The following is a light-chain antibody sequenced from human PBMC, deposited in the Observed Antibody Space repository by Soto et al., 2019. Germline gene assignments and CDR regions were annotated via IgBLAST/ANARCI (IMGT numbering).Light chain of an antibody. CDR1: SSNIGAGYD. J-gene: IGLJ3*02. Sequence: QSVLTQPPSVSGAPGQRVTISCTGSSSNIGAGYDVQWYQQLPGTVPKLLIYASNNWPSGVPDRFSGSKSDTSASLAITGLQAEDEADYYCQSFDSSLTVWVFGGGTKLTVL. CDR2: ASN. CDR3: QSFDSSLTVWV. V-gene: IGLV1-40*01.